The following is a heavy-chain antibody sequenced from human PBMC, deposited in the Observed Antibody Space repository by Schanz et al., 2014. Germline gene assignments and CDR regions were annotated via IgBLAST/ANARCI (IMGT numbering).Heavy chain of an antibody. CDR3: ARDSGSHYLVDY. V-gene: IGHV3-48*01. J-gene: IGHJ4*02. Sequence: EVRLVESGGGLVQPGGSLRLSCVASGFNFYTSAMTWVRQAPGKGLEWVSYISRSSSTIYYADSVRGRFTISRDNAKNSLYLQMNSLRAEDTAVYYCARDSGSHYLVDYWGQGTLVTVSS. CDR1: GFNFYTSA. D-gene: IGHD1-26*01. CDR2: ISRSSSTI.